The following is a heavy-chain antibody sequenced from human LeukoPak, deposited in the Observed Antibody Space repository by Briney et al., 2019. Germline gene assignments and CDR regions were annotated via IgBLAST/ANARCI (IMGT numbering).Heavy chain of an antibody. Sequence: SVKVSCKPSGGTFSSYAISWVRQLARQLLEWEGRIIPILGIANYAQKVQGRVTITADKSTSTAYMELNSLRSEDTAVYYCAIHSRDGYNVDYWGQGTLVTVFS. CDR3: AIHSRDGYNVDY. V-gene: IGHV1-69*04. J-gene: IGHJ4*02. CDR2: IIPILGIA. D-gene: IGHD5-24*01. CDR1: GGTFSSYA.